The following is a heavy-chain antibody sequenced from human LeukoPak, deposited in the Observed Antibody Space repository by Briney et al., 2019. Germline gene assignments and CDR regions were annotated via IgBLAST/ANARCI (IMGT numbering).Heavy chain of an antibody. J-gene: IGHJ4*02. CDR3: ATYRQVLLPFES. CDR1: GFTFSTFA. V-gene: IGHV3-23*01. D-gene: IGHD2/OR15-2a*01. Sequence: GGPLRLSCEASGFTFSTFAMIWVRQPPGKGLEWVSSIFPSGGEIHYADSVRGRFTISRDNSKSTLSLQMNSLRAEDTAIYYCATYRQVLLPFESWGQGTLVTVSS. CDR2: IFPSGGEI.